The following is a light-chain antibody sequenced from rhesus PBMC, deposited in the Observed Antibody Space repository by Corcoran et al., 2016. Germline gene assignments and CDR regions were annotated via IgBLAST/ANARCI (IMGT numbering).Light chain of an antibody. CDR3: QQYNSSPRT. CDR2: TAS. CDR1: QSISSW. J-gene: IGKJ1*01. Sequence: DIQMTQSPSSLSASVGDTVTITCRASQSISSWLAWYQQKPGKAPKLLIYTASSLQSGVPSRFSGSGSGTDFTLTISSLQSEDFATYYCQQYNSSPRTFGQGTKVEIK. V-gene: IGKV1-22*01.